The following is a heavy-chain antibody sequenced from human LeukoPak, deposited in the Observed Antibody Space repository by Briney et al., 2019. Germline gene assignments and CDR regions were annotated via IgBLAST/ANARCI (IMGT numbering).Heavy chain of an antibody. V-gene: IGHV3-7*01. Sequence: GGSLRLSCEASGFTFSSYWMSWVRQAPGKGLEWVANIKQDGSEKYYVDSVKGRFTISRDNSKNTLYLQMNSLRAEDTAVYYCSVVAAHDAFDIWGQGTMVTVSS. J-gene: IGHJ3*02. CDR1: GFTFSSYW. D-gene: IGHD2-15*01. CDR2: IKQDGSEK. CDR3: SVVAAHDAFDI.